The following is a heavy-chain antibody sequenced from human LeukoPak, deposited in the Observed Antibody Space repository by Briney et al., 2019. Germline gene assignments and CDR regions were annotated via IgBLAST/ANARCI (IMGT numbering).Heavy chain of an antibody. V-gene: IGHV4-59*01. CDR3: AREETAMVRTAFGI. CDR1: GGPINSYY. D-gene: IGHD5-18*01. Sequence: KPSETLSLTCTVSGGPINSYYWSWIRQPPGKGLEWIGYIYFSGSTNYNPSLKSRVTISVDTSKNQFSLRLSSVTGAGTAVYFCAREETAMVRTAFGIWGQGTMVTVSS. J-gene: IGHJ3*02. CDR2: IYFSGST.